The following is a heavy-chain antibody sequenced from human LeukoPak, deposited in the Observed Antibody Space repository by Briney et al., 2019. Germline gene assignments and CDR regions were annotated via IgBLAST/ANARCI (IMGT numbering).Heavy chain of an antibody. J-gene: IGHJ5*02. Sequence: SETLSLTCTVSGGSISSYYWSWIRQPAGKGLEWIGRIYTSGSTNYNPSLKSRVTMSVDTSKNQSSLKLSSVTAADTAVYYCARRYCSSTSCWWDWFDPWGQGTLVTVSS. D-gene: IGHD2-2*01. CDR1: GGSISSYY. V-gene: IGHV4-4*07. CDR3: ARRYCSSTSCWWDWFDP. CDR2: IYTSGST.